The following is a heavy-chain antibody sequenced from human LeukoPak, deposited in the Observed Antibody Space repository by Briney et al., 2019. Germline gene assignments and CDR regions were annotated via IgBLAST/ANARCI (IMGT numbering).Heavy chain of an antibody. CDR3: ARDAGFSIEDH. CDR1: GFTFSTYW. V-gene: IGHV3-7*01. D-gene: IGHD3-3*02. Sequence: GGSLRLSCAGSGFTFSTYWMSWVRQAPGKGLEWVANINPDGGDKYYVDSVKGRFTISRDNAKKLLFLQMNSLRADDTAVYYCARDAGFSIEDHWGQGTLVTVSS. CDR2: INPDGGDK. J-gene: IGHJ4*02.